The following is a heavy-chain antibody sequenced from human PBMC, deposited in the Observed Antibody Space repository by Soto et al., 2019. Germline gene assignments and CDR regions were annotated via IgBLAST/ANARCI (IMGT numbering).Heavy chain of an antibody. Sequence: SLRLSCAASGFTFDDYAMHWVRQAPGKGLEWVSGISWNSGSIGYADSVKGRFTISRDNAKNSLYLQMNSLRAEDTALYYCAKDLRGIGSSSFDYWGQGTLVT. CDR1: GFTFDDYA. D-gene: IGHD6-6*01. J-gene: IGHJ4*02. CDR2: ISWNSGSI. V-gene: IGHV3-9*01. CDR3: AKDLRGIGSSSFDY.